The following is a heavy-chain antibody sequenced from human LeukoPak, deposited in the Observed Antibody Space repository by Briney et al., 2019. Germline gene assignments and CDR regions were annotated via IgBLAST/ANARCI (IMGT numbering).Heavy chain of an antibody. CDR2: IYSGGST. V-gene: IGHV3-66*01. CDR3: ARFGDSSGVYDAFDI. D-gene: IGHD3-22*01. CDR1: GFTVSSNY. Sequence: GGSLRLSCAASGFTVSSNYMSWVRQAPGKGLEWVSVIYSGGSTYYADSVKGRFTISRDNSKNTLYLQMNSLRAEDTAVYYCARFGDSSGVYDAFDIWGQGTMVTVSS. J-gene: IGHJ3*02.